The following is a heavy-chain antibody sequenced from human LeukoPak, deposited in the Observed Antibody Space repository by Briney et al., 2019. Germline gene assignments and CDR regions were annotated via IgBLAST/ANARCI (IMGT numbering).Heavy chain of an antibody. Sequence: PSETLSLTCTVSGGSISSYYWSWIRQPPGKGLEWIGYIYYSGSTNYNPSLKSRVTISVGTSKNQFSLKLSSVTAADTAVYYCARSDYGENPDAFDIWGQGTMVTVSS. J-gene: IGHJ3*02. D-gene: IGHD4-17*01. CDR1: GGSISSYY. CDR3: ARSDYGENPDAFDI. V-gene: IGHV4-59*01. CDR2: IYYSGST.